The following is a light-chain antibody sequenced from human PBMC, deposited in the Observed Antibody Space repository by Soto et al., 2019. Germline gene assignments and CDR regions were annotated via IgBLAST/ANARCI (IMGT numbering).Light chain of an antibody. V-gene: IGKV3-15*01. CDR3: QQYNNWPLT. CDR2: GAS. CDR1: QSVRDN. Sequence: EIVMTQSPATLSVSPGERATLSCRASQSVRDNLAWYQQKPGRAPRLLIYGASTRATGIPARFSGSGSGTEFTLTISSLQSEDFAVYCCQQYNNWPLTFGGGTKVEIK. J-gene: IGKJ4*01.